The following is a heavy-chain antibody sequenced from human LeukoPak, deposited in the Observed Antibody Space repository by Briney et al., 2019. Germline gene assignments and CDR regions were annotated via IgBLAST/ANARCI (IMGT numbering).Heavy chain of an antibody. Sequence: GGSRRLSCAASGFTFSSYAMSWVRQAQGKGLEWVSAISGSGGSTYYADSVKGRFTISRDNSKNTLYLQMNGLRAEDTAVYYCAKDEDTAIDYWGQGTLVTVSS. CDR3: AKDEDTAIDY. CDR1: GFTFSSYA. V-gene: IGHV3-23*01. D-gene: IGHD5-18*01. CDR2: ISGSGGST. J-gene: IGHJ4*02.